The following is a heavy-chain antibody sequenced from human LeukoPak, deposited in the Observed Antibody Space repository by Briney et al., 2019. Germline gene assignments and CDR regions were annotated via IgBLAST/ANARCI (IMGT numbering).Heavy chain of an antibody. V-gene: IGHV3-74*01. CDR2: INSDGSST. Sequence: GSLRLSCAASGFTFSSYWMHWVRQAPGKGLVWVSRINSDGSSTSYADSVKGRFTISRDNAKNTLNLQMNSLRAEDTAVYYCARDLGQYYDTSDNWFDPWGQGTLVTVSS. D-gene: IGHD3-22*01. J-gene: IGHJ5*02. CDR3: ARDLGQYYDTSDNWFDP. CDR1: GFTFSSYW.